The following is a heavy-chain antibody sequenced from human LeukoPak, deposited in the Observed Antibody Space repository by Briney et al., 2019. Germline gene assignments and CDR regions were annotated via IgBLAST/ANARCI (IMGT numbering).Heavy chain of an antibody. CDR3: ASTYYYGSGSYYNAAY. V-gene: IGHV3-21*01. J-gene: IGHJ4*02. CDR2: ISSSSSYI. D-gene: IGHD3-10*01. CDR1: GFTFSSYS. Sequence: GGSLRLSCAASGFTFSSYSMNWVRQAPGKGLEWVSSISSSSSYIYYADSVKGRFTISRDNAKNSLYLQMNSLRAEDMAVYYCASTYYYGSGSYYNAAYWGQGTLVTVSS.